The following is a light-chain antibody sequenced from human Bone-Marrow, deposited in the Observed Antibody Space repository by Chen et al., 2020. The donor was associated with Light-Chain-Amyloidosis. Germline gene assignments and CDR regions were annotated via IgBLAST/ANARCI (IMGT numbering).Light chain of an antibody. Sequence: QSALNLPPSASGSPGQSVTTSCTGSRSYVGGYDDVSWYQKNPGKVPKVVIYEVNKRRSGVPDRFSGSKSLHTDSLTVSGLQAEDDADYYCCSYAGSNNLLFGGGTKLTVL. V-gene: IGLV2-8*01. CDR2: EVN. CDR3: CSYAGSNNLL. J-gene: IGLJ2*01. CDR1: RSYVGGYDD.